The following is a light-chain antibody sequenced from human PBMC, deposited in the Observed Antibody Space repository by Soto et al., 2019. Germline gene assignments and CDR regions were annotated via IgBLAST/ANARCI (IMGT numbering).Light chain of an antibody. CDR3: QQSYSTPKRT. Sequence: DIQMTQSPSSLSASVGDRVPITCRASQSISSYLNWYQQKPGKAPKLLIYAASSLQSGVPSRFSGSGSGTDFTLTISSLQPEDFATYYCQQSYSTPKRTFGQGTKVDIK. J-gene: IGKJ1*01. CDR1: QSISSY. CDR2: AAS. V-gene: IGKV1-39*01.